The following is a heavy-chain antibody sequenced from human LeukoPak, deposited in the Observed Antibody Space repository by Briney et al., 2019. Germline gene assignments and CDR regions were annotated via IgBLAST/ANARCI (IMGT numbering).Heavy chain of an antibody. CDR1: GFTFSSYG. CDR3: AKDSVERFGELFSYYYYYGMDV. D-gene: IGHD3-10*01. CDR2: IRYDGSNK. V-gene: IGHV3-30*02. J-gene: IGHJ6*02. Sequence: GGSLRLPCAASGFTFSSYGMHWVRQAPGKGLEWVAFIRYDGSNKYYADSVKGRFTISRDNSKNTLYLQMNSLRAEDTAVYYCAKDSVERFGELFSYYYYYGMDVWGQGTTVTVSS.